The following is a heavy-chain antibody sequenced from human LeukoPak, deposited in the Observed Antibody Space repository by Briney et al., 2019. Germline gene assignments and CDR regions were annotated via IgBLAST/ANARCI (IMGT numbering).Heavy chain of an antibody. CDR1: GFTFSSYG. CDR2: IRYDGSNK. Sequence: PGGSLRLSCAASGFTFSSYGMHWVRQAPGKGLEWVAFIRYDGSNKYYTDSVKGRFTISRDNSKNTLYLQMNSLRAEDTAVYYCAKVGEPYGSGSYYVDYWGQGTLVTVSS. D-gene: IGHD3-10*01. J-gene: IGHJ4*02. CDR3: AKVGEPYGSGSYYVDY. V-gene: IGHV3-30*02.